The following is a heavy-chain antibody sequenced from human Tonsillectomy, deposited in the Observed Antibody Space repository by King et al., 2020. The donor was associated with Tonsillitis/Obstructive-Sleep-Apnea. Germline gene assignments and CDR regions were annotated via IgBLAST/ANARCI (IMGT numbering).Heavy chain of an antibody. D-gene: IGHD3-10*01. J-gene: IGHJ6*02. CDR1: GYSFSNYC. V-gene: IGHV5-51*03. CDR3: AKSAEWFGELLKGGMDV. Sequence: QLVQSGAEVREPGESLKISCKGSGYSFSNYCIGWVRQMPGKGLEWMGIIYVGDSDTRYSPSFQGQVTISVDKSISTAYLQWSSLKASDTAMYYCAKSAEWFGELLKGGMDVWGQGTTVTVSS. CDR2: IYVGDSDT.